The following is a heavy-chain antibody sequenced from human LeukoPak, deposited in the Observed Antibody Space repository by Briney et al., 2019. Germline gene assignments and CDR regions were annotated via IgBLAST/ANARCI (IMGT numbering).Heavy chain of an antibody. CDR1: GGTFSSYA. CDR2: IIPILGIA. CDR3: ARDGEAYCGGDCYFRYGMDV. Sequence: ASVKVSRKASGGTFSSYAISWVRQAPGQGLEWMGRIIPILGIANYAQKFQGRVTITADKSTSTAYMELSSLRSEDTAVYYCARDGEAYCGGDCYFRYGMDVWGQGTTVTVSS. V-gene: IGHV1-69*04. D-gene: IGHD2-21*02. J-gene: IGHJ6*02.